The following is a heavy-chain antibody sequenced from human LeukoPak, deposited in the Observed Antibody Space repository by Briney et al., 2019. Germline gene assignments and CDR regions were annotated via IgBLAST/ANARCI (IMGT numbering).Heavy chain of an antibody. D-gene: IGHD6-13*01. CDR3: ARAQQLFGAFDI. J-gene: IGHJ3*02. Sequence: ASVKVSCKASGYTFTGYYMHWVRQSPGQGLEWMGWINPNSGGTNYAQKFQGRVTMTRDTSISTAYMELSRLRSDDTAVYYCARAQQLFGAFDIWGQGTMVTVSS. CDR1: GYTFTGYY. CDR2: INPNSGGT. V-gene: IGHV1-2*02.